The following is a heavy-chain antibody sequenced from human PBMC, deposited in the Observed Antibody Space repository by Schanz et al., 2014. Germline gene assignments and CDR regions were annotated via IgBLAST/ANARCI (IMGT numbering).Heavy chain of an antibody. CDR2: ISGYTGNT. CDR1: GFNFNNYD. CDR3: ARSAGRDFWSGYYTRFDY. V-gene: IGHV1-18*04. Sequence: QVQLVQSGAEVKKPGASVKVSCTASGFNFNNYDINWVRQAPGQGLEWMGWISGYTGNTKYGQKVQGTVTVTADTSTNTAYMELRSLRSDDTAVYYCARSAGRDFWSGYYTRFDYWGQGTLVTVSS. D-gene: IGHD3-3*01. J-gene: IGHJ4*02.